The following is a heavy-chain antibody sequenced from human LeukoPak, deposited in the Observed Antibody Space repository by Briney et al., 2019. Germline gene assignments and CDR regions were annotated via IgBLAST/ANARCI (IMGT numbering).Heavy chain of an antibody. CDR1: GGSINSYY. D-gene: IGHD4-17*01. J-gene: IGHJ4*02. CDR2: IYYRGST. V-gene: IGHV4-59*01. Sequence: SETLSLTRTVPGGSINSYYWSWIRQPPGKGLEWIGYIYYRGSTNYNPSLKSRVTFSVDTSKNQFSLKLNSVTAADTAVYYCARGGDYGDLRYFDYWGQGTLVTVSS. CDR3: ARGGDYGDLRYFDY.